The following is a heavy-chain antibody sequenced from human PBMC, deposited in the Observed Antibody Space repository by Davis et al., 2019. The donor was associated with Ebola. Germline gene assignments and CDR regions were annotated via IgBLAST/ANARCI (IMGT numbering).Heavy chain of an antibody. V-gene: IGHV5-51*01. CDR2: IYPGDSDT. CDR1: GNSFTSHW. J-gene: IGHJ4*02. D-gene: IGHD3-10*01. CDR3: ARMGKSYYDSLWDY. Sequence: KVSCKDSGNSFTSHWIGWVRQMPGKGLEWMGIIYPGDSDTRYSPSFQGQVTISADKSISTAYLQWSSLKASDTAMYYCARMGKSYYDSLWDYWGQGTLVTVSS.